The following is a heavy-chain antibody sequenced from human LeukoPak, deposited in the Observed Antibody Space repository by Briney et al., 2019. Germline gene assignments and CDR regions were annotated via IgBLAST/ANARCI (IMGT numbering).Heavy chain of an antibody. CDR1: GYTFTSYY. J-gene: IGHJ3*02. Sequence: ASVKVSCKASGYTFTSYYMHWVRQAPGQGLEWMGLINPTGGSTGYAQKFQGRVTMTRDMSTSTDYMELSSLRAEDTAVYYCARPSGYRLGAFDIWGQGTMVTVSS. CDR2: INPTGGST. D-gene: IGHD3-22*01. V-gene: IGHV1-46*01. CDR3: ARPSGYRLGAFDI.